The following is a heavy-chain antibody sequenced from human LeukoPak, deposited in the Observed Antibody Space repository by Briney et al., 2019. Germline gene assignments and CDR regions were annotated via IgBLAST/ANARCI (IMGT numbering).Heavy chain of an antibody. V-gene: IGHV4-34*01. J-gene: IGHJ4*02. D-gene: IGHD3-22*01. CDR3: ARRGSSGYYYRTYYFDY. Sequence: SETLSLTCDVYGGSFSGYYWSWIRQPPGKGLEWIGEINHSGSTNYNPSLKSRVTISVDTSKNQFSLKLSSVTAADTAVYYCARRGSSGYYYRTYYFDYWGQGTLVTVSS. CDR2: INHSGST. CDR1: GGSFSGYY.